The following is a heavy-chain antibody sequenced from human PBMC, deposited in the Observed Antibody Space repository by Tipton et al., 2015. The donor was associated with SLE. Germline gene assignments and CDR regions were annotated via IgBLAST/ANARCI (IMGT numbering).Heavy chain of an antibody. Sequence: SLRLSCAASGFPFNTYGVHWVRQAPGKGLEWVTFIRFDGSDKYYADSVKGRFTISSDDAKNSVYLLMNSLTVEDTAVYYCARAIATLGSYWGQGTLVTVSS. D-gene: IGHD7-27*01. J-gene: IGHJ4*02. V-gene: IGHV3-30*02. CDR1: GFPFNTYG. CDR3: ARAIATLGSY. CDR2: IRFDGSDK.